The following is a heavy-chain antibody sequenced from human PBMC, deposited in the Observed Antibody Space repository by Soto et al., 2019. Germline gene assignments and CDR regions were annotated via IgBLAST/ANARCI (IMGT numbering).Heavy chain of an antibody. CDR1: GYIFTSYN. V-gene: IGHV1-46*01. CDR2: INPSGGST. J-gene: IGHJ4*02. D-gene: IGHD3-22*01. Sequence: QVQLVQSGAEVKKPGASVKVSCKASGYIFTSYNMHWVRQAPGQGLEWMGIINPSGGSTSYAQKFQGRVTMTSDTSTSTVYMELSSLRSEDTAVYYCARGYYDSSAYSYFDYWGQGILVTVSS. CDR3: ARGYYDSSAYSYFDY.